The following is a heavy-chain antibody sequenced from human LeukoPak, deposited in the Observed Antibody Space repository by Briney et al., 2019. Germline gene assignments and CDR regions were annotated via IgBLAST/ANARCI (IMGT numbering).Heavy chain of an antibody. Sequence: PGGSLRLSCAASGFTFSSYSMLWVRQAPGKGLEWVAVISYDGSNKYYADSVKGRFTISRDNSKNTLYLQMNSLRAEDTAVYYCARRAGAYSHPYDYWGQGTLVTVSS. CDR2: ISYDGSNK. CDR3: ARRAGAYSHPYDY. V-gene: IGHV3-30*03. J-gene: IGHJ4*02. CDR1: GFTFSSYS. D-gene: IGHD4/OR15-4a*01.